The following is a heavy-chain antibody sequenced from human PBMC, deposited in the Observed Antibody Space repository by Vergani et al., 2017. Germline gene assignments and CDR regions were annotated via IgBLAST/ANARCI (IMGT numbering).Heavy chain of an antibody. CDR1: GGTFSSYA. CDR2: IIPIFGTA. Sequence: QVQLVQSGAEVKKPGSSVKVSCKASGGTFSSYAISWVRQAPGQGLEWMGGIIPIFGTANYAQKFQGRVTITADESTSTAYMELSSLRSEDTAVYCCARRAYYDILTGYDWFDPWGQGTLVTVSS. CDR3: ARRAYYDILTGYDWFDP. J-gene: IGHJ5*02. V-gene: IGHV1-69*12. D-gene: IGHD3-9*01.